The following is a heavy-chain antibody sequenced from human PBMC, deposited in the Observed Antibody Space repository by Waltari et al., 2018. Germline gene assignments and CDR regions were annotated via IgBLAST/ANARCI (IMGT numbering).Heavy chain of an antibody. J-gene: IGHJ5*02. Sequence: VPLVQSGAEVRKPGSSVKVSCKASGGTFSSYAISWVRQAPGQGLERMGGIIPIFGTTNYEQKFQGRVTITADESTSTAYMELSSLRSEDTAVYYCARAKITLNWFDPWGQGTLVTVSS. V-gene: IGHV1-69*01. CDR1: GGTFSSYA. D-gene: IGHD3-10*01. CDR3: ARAKITLNWFDP. CDR2: IIPIFGTT.